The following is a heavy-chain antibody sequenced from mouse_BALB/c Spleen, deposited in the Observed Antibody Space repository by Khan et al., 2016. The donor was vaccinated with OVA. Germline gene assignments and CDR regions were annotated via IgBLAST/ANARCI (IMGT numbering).Heavy chain of an antibody. CDR1: GYTFTNYR. CDR3: ARETTCWYSDA. Sequence: QIQLVQSGPELKKPGETVKISCKASGYTFTNYRMNWMKQAPEKGLKWMGWINTHTGEPTYGDDFRGRFAFSLGTSARTAYLQISNLKNEDMATYCCARETTCWYSDAWGPGTTVTVSS. J-gene: IGHJ1*01. V-gene: IGHV9-1*02. CDR2: INTHTGEP.